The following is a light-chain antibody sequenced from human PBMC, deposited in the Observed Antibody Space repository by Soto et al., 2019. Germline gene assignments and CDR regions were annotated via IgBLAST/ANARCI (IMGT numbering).Light chain of an antibody. CDR2: GAS. J-gene: IGKJ2*01. Sequence: EIVLTQSPDTLSLSPGERATLSCRASQSVTRSYLAWYQQKPGQAPRLLIYGASSRAAGIPDRSSGSGSGTDFTLTISRLQSEDFAVYYCQQYGSSPPYTFGQGTKLEIK. V-gene: IGKV3-20*01. CDR3: QQYGSSPPYT. CDR1: QSVTRSY.